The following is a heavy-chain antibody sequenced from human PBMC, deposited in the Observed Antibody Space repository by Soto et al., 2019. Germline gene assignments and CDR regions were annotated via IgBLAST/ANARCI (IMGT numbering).Heavy chain of an antibody. V-gene: IGHV4-39*01. J-gene: IGHJ4*02. Sequence: PSETLSLTCTVSGGSISSSSYYWGWIRQPPGKGLEWIGSIYYSGSTYYNPSLKSRVTISVDTSKNQFSLKLSSVTAADTAVYYCARRRMAWYLDYWGQGTLVTVSS. CDR2: IYYSGST. D-gene: IGHD2-15*01. CDR3: ARRRMAWYLDY. CDR1: GGSISSSSYY.